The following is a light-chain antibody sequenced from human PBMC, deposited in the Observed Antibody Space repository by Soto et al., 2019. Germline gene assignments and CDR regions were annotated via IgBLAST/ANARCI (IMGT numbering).Light chain of an antibody. CDR1: HVISNY. J-gene: IGKJ1*01. V-gene: IGKV1-17*03. Sequence: DIQMTQSPSAMSASVGDRVTITCRASHVISNYLAWFQQKPGKVPKRLIYLASSLDSGVPSRFSGSGSGAQFTLTISTLQPEDFATYYCLRHDSYPWTFGQGTKVEIK. CDR2: LAS. CDR3: LRHDSYPWT.